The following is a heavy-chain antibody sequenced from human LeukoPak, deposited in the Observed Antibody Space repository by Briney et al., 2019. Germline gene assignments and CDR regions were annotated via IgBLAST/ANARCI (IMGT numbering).Heavy chain of an antibody. CDR3: ARVAGSIDS. Sequence: ASVKVSCKASGYTFTTYDINWVRQATGQGLEWMGWMNPNSGYTGYAQKFQGRVTITRDTSISTAYMELSSLRSEDTAVYYCARVAGSIDSWGQGTLVTVSS. D-gene: IGHD6-19*01. V-gene: IGHV1-8*03. J-gene: IGHJ4*02. CDR1: GYTFTTYD. CDR2: MNPNSGYT.